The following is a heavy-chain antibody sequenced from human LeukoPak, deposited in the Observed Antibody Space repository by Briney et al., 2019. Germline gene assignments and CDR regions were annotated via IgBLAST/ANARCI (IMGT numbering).Heavy chain of an antibody. CDR3: AKKYSGYDHYYYYYMDV. V-gene: IGHV3-30*02. J-gene: IGHJ6*03. CDR1: GFTFSSYG. D-gene: IGHD5-12*01. CDR2: IRYDGSNK. Sequence: GGSLRLSCAASGFTFSSYGMHWVRQAPGKGLEWVAFIRYDGSNKYYADSVKGRFTISRDNSKNTLYLQMNSLRAEDTAVYYCAKKYSGYDHYYYYYMDVWGKGTTVTVSS.